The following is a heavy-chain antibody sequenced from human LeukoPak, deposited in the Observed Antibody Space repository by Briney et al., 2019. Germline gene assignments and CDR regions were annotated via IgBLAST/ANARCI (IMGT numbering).Heavy chain of an antibody. CDR2: LKPDGRDK. Sequence: GGSLRLSCAASGFIFSSYWMTWVRQAPGKGLEWVANLKPDGRDKYYADSVKGRFSISRDNAKDSLYLQMNSLRAEDTAAYYCVRDLDFWGQGTLVTVSS. CDR3: VRDLDF. V-gene: IGHV3-7*05. J-gene: IGHJ4*02. CDR1: GFIFSSYW.